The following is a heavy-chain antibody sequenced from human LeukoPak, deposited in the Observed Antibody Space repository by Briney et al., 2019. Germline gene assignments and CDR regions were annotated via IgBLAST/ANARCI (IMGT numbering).Heavy chain of an antibody. Sequence: PGGSLRLSCAASGFTFSSYAMSWVRQAPGKGLEWVSAISGSGGSTYYADSVKGRFAISRDNSRDTLYLQMNSLRAEDTAVYYCAKGYYDYVWGNYYFDYWGQGTLVTVSS. CDR2: ISGSGGST. D-gene: IGHD3-16*01. CDR1: GFTFSSYA. CDR3: AKGYYDYVWGNYYFDY. J-gene: IGHJ4*02. V-gene: IGHV3-23*01.